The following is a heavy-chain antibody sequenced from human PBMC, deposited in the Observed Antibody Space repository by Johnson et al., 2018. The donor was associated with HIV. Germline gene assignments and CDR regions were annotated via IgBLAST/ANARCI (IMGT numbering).Heavy chain of an antibody. CDR2: INSDGSST. Sequence: VQLVESGGGLIQPGGSLRLSCAASGFTFSRYWMHWVRQAPGKGLVWVSRINSDGSSTNYADSVKGRFTISRDNSKNSLYLQMNTLRAEDTAVYYCARDQRGGYSYGDAFDFWGQGTVVSVSS. CDR3: ARDQRGGYSYGDAFDF. D-gene: IGHD5-18*01. J-gene: IGHJ3*01. CDR1: GFTFSRYW. V-gene: IGHV3-74*01.